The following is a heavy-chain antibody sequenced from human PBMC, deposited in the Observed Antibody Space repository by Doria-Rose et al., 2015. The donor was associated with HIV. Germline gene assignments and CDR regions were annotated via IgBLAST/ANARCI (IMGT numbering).Heavy chain of an antibody. CDR3: ARIKSSRWYHKYYFDF. CDR1: GVSLSSPGMG. CDR2: IFAYDER. V-gene: IGHV2-26*01. D-gene: IGHD6-13*01. J-gene: IGHJ4*02. Sequence: QVTLKESGPVLVKPTETLTLTCTVSGVSLSSPGMGVSWIRQPPGKALEWLANIFAYDERSYKTSLKSRLTIARGTSKSQVVLTMTDMVPVDTATYYCARIKSSRWYHKYYFDFWGQGTLVIVSA.